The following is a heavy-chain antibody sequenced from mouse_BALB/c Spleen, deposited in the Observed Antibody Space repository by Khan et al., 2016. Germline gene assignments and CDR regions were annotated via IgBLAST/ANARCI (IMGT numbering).Heavy chain of an antibody. Sequence: QLQLVQSGPELKKPGETVKISCKASGYTFTNYGMNWVKQAPGKGLKWMGWIHTSTGEPTYAEEFKGRVAFSLETSASTAYLQINNLKSEDTATYFWARTARATFAYWGQGTLVTVSA. J-gene: IGHJ3*01. V-gene: IGHV9-3*02. CDR1: GYTFTNYG. CDR3: ARTARATFAY. D-gene: IGHD3-1*01. CDR2: IHTSTGEP.